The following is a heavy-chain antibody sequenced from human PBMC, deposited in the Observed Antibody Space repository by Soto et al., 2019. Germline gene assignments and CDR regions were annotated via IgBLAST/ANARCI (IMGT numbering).Heavy chain of an antibody. V-gene: IGHV3-21*01. J-gene: IGHJ6*03. Sequence: GGSLRLSCAASGFTFSSYSMNWVRQAPGKGLEWVSSISSSSSYIYYADSVKGRFTISRDNAKNSLYLQMNSLRAEDTAVYYCARDPQYYDFWSGYLHPYYYYYMDVWGKGTTVTVSS. CDR2: ISSSSSYI. CDR3: ARDPQYYDFWSGYLHPYYYYYMDV. D-gene: IGHD3-3*01. CDR1: GFTFSSYS.